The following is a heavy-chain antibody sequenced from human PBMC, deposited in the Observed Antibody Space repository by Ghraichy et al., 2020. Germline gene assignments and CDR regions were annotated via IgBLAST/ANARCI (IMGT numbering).Heavy chain of an antibody. V-gene: IGHV3-23*01. CDR1: GLTFSSYA. CDR2: ISGIGGST. D-gene: IGHD3-22*01. Sequence: GGSLRLSCAASGLTFSSYAMSWVRQAPGKGLEWVSAISGIGGSTYYAASVKGRFTISRDNSKKTLYLQMNSLRAEDTAVYYCAGTLYYYDSSGYYFPLPFDYWGQGTLVTVSS. CDR3: AGTLYYYDSSGYYFPLPFDY. J-gene: IGHJ4*02.